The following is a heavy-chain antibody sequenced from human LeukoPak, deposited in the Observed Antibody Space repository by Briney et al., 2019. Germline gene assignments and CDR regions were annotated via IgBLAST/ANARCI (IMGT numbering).Heavy chain of an antibody. CDR2: IYYSGGT. D-gene: IGHD1-26*01. J-gene: IGHJ4*02. Sequence: SETLSITCTVSGGSISSYYWSWIRQPPGKGLEWIGYIYYSGGTNYNPSLKSRVTISMDMSKNQFSLKVISVTAADTAAYYCARHIGSFDYWGQGSLVTVSS. CDR3: ARHIGSFDY. V-gene: IGHV4-59*08. CDR1: GGSISSYY.